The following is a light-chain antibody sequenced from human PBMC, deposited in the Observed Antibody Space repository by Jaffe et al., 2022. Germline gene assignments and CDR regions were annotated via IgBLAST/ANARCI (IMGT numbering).Light chain of an antibody. CDR3: QQVNTYPFT. CDR1: QGISTS. Sequence: DIQLTQSPSFLSASVGDRVTITCRSSQGISTSLAWYHQKPGEAPKLLIYAASTLQSGVPSRFSGSGSGTEFTLTISSLQPEDFATYYCQQVNTYPFTFGGGTKVEIK. CDR2: AAS. V-gene: IGKV1-9*01. J-gene: IGKJ4*01.